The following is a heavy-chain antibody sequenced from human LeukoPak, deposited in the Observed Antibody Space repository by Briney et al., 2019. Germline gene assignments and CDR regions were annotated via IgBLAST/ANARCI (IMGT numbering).Heavy chain of an antibody. Sequence: PSETLSLTCTVSGGPIFSSPFYWGWIRQPPGKGLEWIASVYYNGITYYNPSLKIRVTISVDTSKNQFALKVTSVTAADTAIYYCARLMTTVATWGQGTLVTVSS. CDR2: VYYNGIT. D-gene: IGHD4-11*01. CDR3: ARLMTTVAT. V-gene: IGHV4-39*01. CDR1: GGPIFSSPFY. J-gene: IGHJ4*02.